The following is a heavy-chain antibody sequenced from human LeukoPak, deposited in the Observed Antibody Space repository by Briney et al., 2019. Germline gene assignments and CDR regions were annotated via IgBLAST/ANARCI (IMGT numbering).Heavy chain of an antibody. D-gene: IGHD2-2*01. V-gene: IGHV6-1*01. CDR3: ARLHCTTCCYVDH. CDR2: TYRRSKWSN. Sequence: SQTLSLTCAISGDSVSSNSAAWNWIRQSQSRGLEWLGRTYRRSKWSNDYAPSVKSRIIINPDTSKNQFSLQLNSVTPEDTAVYYCARLHCTTCCYVDHWGQGTLVTVSS. CDR1: GDSVSSNSAA. J-gene: IGHJ4*02.